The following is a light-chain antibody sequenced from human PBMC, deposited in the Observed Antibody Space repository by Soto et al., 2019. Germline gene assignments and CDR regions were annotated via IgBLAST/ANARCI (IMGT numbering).Light chain of an antibody. CDR3: QQYNSYSQT. CDR1: QSISSW. Sequence: DIQMTQSPSTLSASVGDRVTITCRASQSISSWLAWYQQKPGKAPKLLIYDASSLESGVPSRFSGSGSGTEFTLTVSRLQPDDFATYYCQQYNSYSQTFGKGTKVDIK. CDR2: DAS. J-gene: IGKJ1*01. V-gene: IGKV1-5*01.